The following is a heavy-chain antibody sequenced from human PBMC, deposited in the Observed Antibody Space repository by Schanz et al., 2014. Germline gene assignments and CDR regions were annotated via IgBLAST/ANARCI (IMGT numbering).Heavy chain of an antibody. CDR2: VPFDGSQK. Sequence: VQLVESGGGLVQPGRSLRLSCAASGFTFSSYALHWVRQAPGKGLEWVAFVPFDGSQKFYADSVKGRFTISRDNSKNTLYLQLGSLSAEDTAVYFCARDNRYYLFDYWGQGALVTVSS. D-gene: IGHD3-16*02. CDR3: ARDNRYYLFDY. J-gene: IGHJ4*02. V-gene: IGHV3-30*14. CDR1: GFTFSSYA.